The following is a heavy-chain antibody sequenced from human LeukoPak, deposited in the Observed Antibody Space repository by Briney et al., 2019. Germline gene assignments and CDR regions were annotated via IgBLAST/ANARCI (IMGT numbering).Heavy chain of an antibody. J-gene: IGHJ4*02. CDR3: AKDFTRGSIGYFDY. V-gene: IGHV3-23*01. CDR2: ISGSGVST. D-gene: IGHD3-10*01. CDR1: GFTFSSYA. Sequence: PGGSLRLSCAASGFTFSSYAMNWVRQAPGKGLEWVSGISGSGVSTYFADSVKGRFTISRDNSKNTLYLQMNSLRAEDTAVYYCAKDFTRGSIGYFDYWGQGTLVTVSS.